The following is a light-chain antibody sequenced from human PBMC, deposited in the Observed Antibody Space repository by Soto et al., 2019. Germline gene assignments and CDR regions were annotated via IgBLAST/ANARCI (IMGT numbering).Light chain of an antibody. Sequence: DVVMTQSPLSLPVTLGQPASISCRSSQSLVYSDGNTYLNWFQQRPGQSPRRLLYKVSNRDSGVPGRFGGSGSGPDFTLKISRVDAEDVGVYYSMQATHSARTFGQGNKVEIK. CDR3: MQATHSART. V-gene: IGKV2-30*01. CDR2: KVS. CDR1: QSLVYSDGNTY. J-gene: IGKJ1*01.